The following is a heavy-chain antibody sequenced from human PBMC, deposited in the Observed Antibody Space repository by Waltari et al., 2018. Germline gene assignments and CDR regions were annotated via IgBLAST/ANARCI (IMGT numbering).Heavy chain of an antibody. CDR1: GSTFTAHA. D-gene: IGHD3-16*01. CDR3: ARELLGGGAFDS. J-gene: IGHJ4*02. Sequence: QVQLVQSGSELKKPGASVKVSGRASGSTFTAHAMNWVRQAPGQGLQFLGWINTNTQNPFYARGFAGRFVFSLDTSISTAYMDITSLKTEDTAVYYCARELLGGGAFDSWGQGTLVSVSS. CDR2: INTNTQNP. V-gene: IGHV7-4-1*02.